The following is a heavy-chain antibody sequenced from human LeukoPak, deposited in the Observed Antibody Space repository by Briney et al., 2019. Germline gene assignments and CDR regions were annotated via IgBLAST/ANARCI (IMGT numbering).Heavy chain of an antibody. V-gene: IGHV3-48*04. CDR3: ARANWGSGGY. CDR2: ISSSSSTI. Sequence: PGGSLRLSCAASGFTFSSYSMNWVRQAPGKGLEWVSYISSSSSTIYYADSVKGRFTISRDNAKNSLYLQMNSLRAEDTAVYYCARANWGSGGYWGQGTLVTVSS. J-gene: IGHJ4*02. D-gene: IGHD7-27*01. CDR1: GFTFSSYS.